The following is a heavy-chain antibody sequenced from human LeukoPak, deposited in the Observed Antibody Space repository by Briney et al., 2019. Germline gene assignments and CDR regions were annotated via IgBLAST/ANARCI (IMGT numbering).Heavy chain of an antibody. CDR3: ARSAMYSSSIGYFDY. Sequence: ASVKVSCKASGYTFTSYYMHWVRQAPGQGLEWMGLINPTGGSTGYAQKFQGRVTMTRDMSTSTDYMELSSLRSDDTAVYYCARSAMYSSSIGYFDYWGQGTLVTVSS. J-gene: IGHJ4*02. D-gene: IGHD6-6*01. CDR2: INPTGGST. V-gene: IGHV1-46*01. CDR1: GYTFTSYY.